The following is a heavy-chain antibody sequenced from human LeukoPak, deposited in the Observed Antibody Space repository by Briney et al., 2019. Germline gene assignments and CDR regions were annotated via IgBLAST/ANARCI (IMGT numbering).Heavy chain of an antibody. D-gene: IGHD2-15*01. V-gene: IGHV1-69*01. J-gene: IGHJ3*02. Sequence: SVKVSCKASGGTFSSYAISWVRQAPGQGLEWMGGIIPIFGTANHAQKFQGRVTITADESTSTAYMELSSLRSEDTAVYYCARDRDYCSGGSCYPDAFDIWGQGTMVTVSS. CDR3: ARDRDYCSGGSCYPDAFDI. CDR2: IIPIFGTA. CDR1: GGTFSSYA.